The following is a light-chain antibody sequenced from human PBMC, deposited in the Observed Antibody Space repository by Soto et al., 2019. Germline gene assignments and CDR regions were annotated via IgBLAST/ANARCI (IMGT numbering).Light chain of an antibody. Sequence: EIVMTQSPVTLSVSPGERATLSCRASQSVSSNLAWYQHKPGQAPRLLIYGASTRATGVPARFSGSGSGTEFTPTISSLQSEDFAVYYCQHYNNWPPGTFGQGTKVEIK. CDR1: QSVSSN. J-gene: IGKJ1*01. V-gene: IGKV3-15*01. CDR3: QHYNNWPPGT. CDR2: GAS.